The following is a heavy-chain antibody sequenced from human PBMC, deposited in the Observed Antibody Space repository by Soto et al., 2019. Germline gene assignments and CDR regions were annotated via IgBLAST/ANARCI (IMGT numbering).Heavy chain of an antibody. Sequence: GGSLRLSCAASGFTVSSNYMSWVRQAPGKGLEWVANIQQDGSDKYYADSVKGRFTVSRDNAKDSLYLQMNGLRAEDTAVYYCARVRVVVPGAHDVFDIWGQGTMVTVSS. J-gene: IGHJ3*02. CDR2: IQQDGSDK. D-gene: IGHD2-2*01. V-gene: IGHV3-7*01. CDR3: ARVRVVVPGAHDVFDI. CDR1: GFTVSSNY.